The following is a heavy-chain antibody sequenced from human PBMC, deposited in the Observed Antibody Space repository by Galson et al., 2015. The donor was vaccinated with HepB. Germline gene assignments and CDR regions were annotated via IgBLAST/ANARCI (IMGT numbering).Heavy chain of an antibody. V-gene: IGHV1-3*01. J-gene: IGHJ4*02. CDR2: INAGNGNT. D-gene: IGHD3-10*01. CDR1: GYTFTSYA. Sequence: SVKVSCKASGYTFTSYAMHWVRQAPGQRLEWMGWINAGNGNTKYSQKFQGRVTITRDTSASTAYMELSSLRSEDTAVCYCARREMGRGVLPLDYWGQGTLVTVSS. CDR3: ARREMGRGVLPLDY.